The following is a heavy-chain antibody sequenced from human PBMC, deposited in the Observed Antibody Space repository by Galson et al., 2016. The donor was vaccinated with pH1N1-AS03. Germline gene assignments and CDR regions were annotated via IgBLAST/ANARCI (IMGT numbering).Heavy chain of an antibody. CDR2: ISPYNGRT. Sequence: SVKVSCKASGYTFTSYGIGWVRQAPGQGLEWMAWISPYNGRTEYAQKLQGRVTMTTDTSTSTAYMELRSLISDDTAMYYCARAFCSGGSCYDYFYYAVDVWGQGTTVTVSS. J-gene: IGHJ6*02. CDR1: GYTFTSYG. CDR3: ARAFCSGGSCYDYFYYAVDV. D-gene: IGHD2-15*01. V-gene: IGHV1-18*01.